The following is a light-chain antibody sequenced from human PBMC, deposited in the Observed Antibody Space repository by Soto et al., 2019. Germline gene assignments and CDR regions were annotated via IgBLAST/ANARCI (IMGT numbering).Light chain of an antibody. CDR2: GAS. J-gene: IGKJ5*01. CDR1: QSVSSR. V-gene: IGKV3-15*01. Sequence: EILLTQSPCTLTLSPGERAALSCRASQSVSSRLAWYQHKPGQAPRLLIYGASKRATGVPAKFSGSGSGTEFTLTISSLQYEDFAAYYCQQYNNWPPITFGQGTRLEIK. CDR3: QQYNNWPPIT.